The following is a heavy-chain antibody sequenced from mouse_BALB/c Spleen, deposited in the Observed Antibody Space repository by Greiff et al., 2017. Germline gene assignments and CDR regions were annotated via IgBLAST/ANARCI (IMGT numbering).Heavy chain of an antibody. CDR3: ARGAITTATFAY. Sequence: EVQLVESGAELVKPGASVKLSCTASGFNIKDTYMPWVKQRPEQGLEWIGRIDPANGNTKYDPKFQGKATITADTSSNTAYLQLSRLTSEDTAVYYCARGAITTATFAYWGQETLVTVSA. J-gene: IGHJ3*01. CDR2: IDPANGNT. V-gene: IGHV14-3*02. D-gene: IGHD1-2*01. CDR1: GFNIKDTY.